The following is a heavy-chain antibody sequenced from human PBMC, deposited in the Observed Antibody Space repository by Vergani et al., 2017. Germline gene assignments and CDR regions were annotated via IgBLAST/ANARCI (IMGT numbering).Heavy chain of an antibody. CDR1: GVSVTDYN. J-gene: IGHJ5*02. V-gene: IGHV4-59*02. CDR2: LSTTGGA. Sequence: QAQLQESGPGLVKPSETLSLTCHVFGVSVTDYNCNWICQAPGKGLEWIGSLSTTGGATHASHNPSLKSRVSISVDTSKNQFSLKLSSVTAADTAVYYCARAQYGSSWYGGSFPEKTNRFDPWGQGTLVTVSS. CDR3: ARAQYGSSWYGGSFPEKTNRFDP. D-gene: IGHD6-13*01.